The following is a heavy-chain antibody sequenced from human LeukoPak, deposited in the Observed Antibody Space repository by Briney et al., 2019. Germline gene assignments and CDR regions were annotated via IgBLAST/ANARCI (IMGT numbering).Heavy chain of an antibody. Sequence: ASVKVSCKASGYTFTSYDINWVRQATGQGLEWMGWMNPNSGKTGYAQKFQGRVTMTRNTSISTAYMELSSLRSEDTAVYYCATAHSYSSSSFDPWGQGTLVTVSS. CDR1: GYTFTSYD. CDR3: ATAHSYSSSSFDP. D-gene: IGHD6-6*01. V-gene: IGHV1-8*01. CDR2: MNPNSGKT. J-gene: IGHJ5*02.